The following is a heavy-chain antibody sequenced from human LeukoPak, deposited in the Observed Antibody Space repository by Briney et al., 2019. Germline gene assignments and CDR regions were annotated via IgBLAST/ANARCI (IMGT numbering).Heavy chain of an antibody. V-gene: IGHV3-21*06. CDR2: ISGRSSHI. CDR3: TRAFPPLRTATAGDL. J-gene: IGHJ5*02. D-gene: IGHD4-11*01. CDR1: GFTFSDCD. Sequence: GGFLRLSCTGSGFTFSDCDMNWVRQAPGKGLEWVSSISGRSSHIYYADSIKGRFTISRDNAKNSLYLQMNSLRDEDTAVYYCTRAFPPLRTATAGDLWGQGTLVTVSS.